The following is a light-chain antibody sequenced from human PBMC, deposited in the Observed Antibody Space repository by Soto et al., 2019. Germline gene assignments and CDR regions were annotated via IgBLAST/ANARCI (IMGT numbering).Light chain of an antibody. CDR2: GDN. V-gene: IGLV1-44*01. Sequence: QSVLTQPPSASGTPGQRVTISCSGSGSSIGTNTVNWYRQLPGTAPKLLIYGDNQRPSGVPDRFSGSKSGTSASLAISGLQTEDEAEYFCAAWDGSLNHVLFGGGTKLTVL. CDR1: GSSIGTNT. CDR3: AAWDGSLNHVL. J-gene: IGLJ2*01.